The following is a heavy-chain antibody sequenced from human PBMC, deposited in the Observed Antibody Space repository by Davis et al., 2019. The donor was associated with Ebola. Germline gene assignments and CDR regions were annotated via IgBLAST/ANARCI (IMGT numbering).Heavy chain of an antibody. J-gene: IGHJ5*02. D-gene: IGHD2-15*01. CDR3: ARGIGEFDP. CDR2: IYYSGST. V-gene: IGHV4-59*08. CDR1: GGSISSYY. Sequence: SETLSLTCAASGGSISSYYWSWIRQPPGKGLEWFGYIYYSGSTNYNPSLKNRVTISVDTSKNQFSLKLSSVTAADTAVYYCARGIGEFDPWGQGTLVTVSS.